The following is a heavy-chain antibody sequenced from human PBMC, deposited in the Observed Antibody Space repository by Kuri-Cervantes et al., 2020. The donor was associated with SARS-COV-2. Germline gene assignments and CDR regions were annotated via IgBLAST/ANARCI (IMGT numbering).Heavy chain of an antibody. J-gene: IGHJ6*02. CDR2: IYYSGST. CDR3: ARQCCSSTSCYSMDV. V-gene: IGHV4-59*08. D-gene: IGHD2-2*02. CDR1: GGSISSYY. Sequence: GSLRLSCTVSGGSISSYYWSWIRQPPGKGLEWIGYIYYSGSTNYNPSLKSRVTISVDTSKNQFSLKLSSVTAADTAVYYCARQCCSSTSCYSMDVWGQGTTVTVSS.